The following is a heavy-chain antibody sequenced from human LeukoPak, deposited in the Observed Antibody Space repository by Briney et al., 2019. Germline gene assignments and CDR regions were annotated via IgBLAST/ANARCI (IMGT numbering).Heavy chain of an antibody. D-gene: IGHD3-22*01. CDR2: ISGNNGNT. CDR1: GFSFSSYG. Sequence: GGSLRLSCAASGFSFSSYGMSWVRQAPGKGLEWVSNISGNNGNTYYADSVKGRFTISRDNSKNTLYLQMNSLRAKDTAVYYCAKEGHYYDSSGYAENDAFDIWGQGTMVTVSS. V-gene: IGHV3-23*01. CDR3: AKEGHYYDSSGYAENDAFDI. J-gene: IGHJ3*02.